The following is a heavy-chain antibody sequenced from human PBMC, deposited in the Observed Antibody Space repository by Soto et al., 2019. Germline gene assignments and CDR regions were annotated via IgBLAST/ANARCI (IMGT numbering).Heavy chain of an antibody. CDR3: ARESAGRSDFERSGDFDS. CDR2: INPSVGTS. CDR1: GYFFTSYS. Sequence: GASVKVSCKASGYFFTSYSIHWVRQAPGQGLQWMGMINPSVGTSNHAQKFQGRVTMTRDTSTSTVFMELSSLKSDDTAVYFCARESAGRSDFERSGDFDSWGQGTLVTVSS. D-gene: IGHD2-15*01. V-gene: IGHV1-46*01. J-gene: IGHJ4*02.